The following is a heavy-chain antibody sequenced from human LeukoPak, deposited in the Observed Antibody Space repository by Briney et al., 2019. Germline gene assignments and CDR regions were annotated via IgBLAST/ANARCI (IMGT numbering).Heavy chain of an antibody. CDR2: ISAYNGNT. Sequence: XSWXRXAPXQXXXXMGXISAYNGNTNHAQKLQGRVTMTTDTSTSTAYMELRSLRSDDTAVYYCARDCSGGSCYLYFDYWGQGTLVTVSS. V-gene: IGHV1-18*01. D-gene: IGHD2-15*01. CDR3: ARDCSGGSCYLYFDY. J-gene: IGHJ4*02.